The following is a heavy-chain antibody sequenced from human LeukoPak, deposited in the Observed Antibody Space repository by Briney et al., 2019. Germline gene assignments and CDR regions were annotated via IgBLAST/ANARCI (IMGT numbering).Heavy chain of an antibody. CDR3: ARDRGPSYDSGIYFQYYFHY. CDR1: GYILTGYY. V-gene: IGHV1-2*02. J-gene: IGHJ4*02. Sequence: ASVKVSCKASGYILTGYYVHWMRQAPGQGLEWMGWINPNRGDTEYGQKFQGRVTMTRDTSIATAYMEMTGLAPDDTAVYYCARDRGPSYDSGIYFQYYFHYWGQGTLVTVSS. CDR2: INPNRGDT. D-gene: IGHD3-10*01.